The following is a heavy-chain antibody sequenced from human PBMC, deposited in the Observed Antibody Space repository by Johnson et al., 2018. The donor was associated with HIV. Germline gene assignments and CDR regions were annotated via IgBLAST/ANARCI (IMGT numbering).Heavy chain of an antibody. V-gene: IGHV3-16*02. J-gene: IGHJ3*02. CDR2: VSWNGSRT. CDR3: TTWPYYYDTSEDAFDI. CDR1: GFTFSNSD. Sequence: VQLVESGGGLVQPGGSLRLSCAASGFTFSNSDMNWARKAPGKGLEWVSGVSWNGSRTHYVDSVKRRFIISRNNSRKSLYLQMHSLKTEDTAVYYCTTWPYYYDTSEDAFDIWGQGTMVTVSS. D-gene: IGHD3-22*01.